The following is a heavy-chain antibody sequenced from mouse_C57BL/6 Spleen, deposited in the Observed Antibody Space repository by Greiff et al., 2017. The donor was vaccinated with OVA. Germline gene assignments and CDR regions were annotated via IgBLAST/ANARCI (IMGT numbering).Heavy chain of an antibody. V-gene: IGHV5-16*01. Sequence: EVKLMESEGGLVQPGSSMKLSCTASGFTFSDYYMAWVRQVPEKGLEWVANINYDGSSTYYLDSLKSRFIISRDNAKNILYLQMSSLKSEDTATYYCARAIYDGYYDYWGQGTTLTVSS. CDR2: INYDGSST. J-gene: IGHJ2*01. D-gene: IGHD2-3*01. CDR1: GFTFSDYY. CDR3: ARAIYDGYYDY.